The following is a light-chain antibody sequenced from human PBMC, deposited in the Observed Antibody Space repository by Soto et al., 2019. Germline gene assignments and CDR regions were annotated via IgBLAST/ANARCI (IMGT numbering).Light chain of an antibody. CDR3: QHTRT. J-gene: IGKJ1*01. Sequence: DIQMTQSPSSLSASVGDRVTITCRASQRISNYLNWYQQKPGEAPKFLIYAASSLQSGVPSRFSGSGSGTDFTLTISSLQPDDSGSYYCQHTRTFGQGTKVDIK. V-gene: IGKV1-39*01. CDR2: AAS. CDR1: QRISNY.